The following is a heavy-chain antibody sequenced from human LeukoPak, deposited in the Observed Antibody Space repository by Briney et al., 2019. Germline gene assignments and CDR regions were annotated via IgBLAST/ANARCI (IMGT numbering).Heavy chain of an antibody. V-gene: IGHV4/OR15-8*01. Sequence: PSETLSLTCDVSGGSIDSTNWWNWVRQPPGKGLEWIGEIHHDGRINYNPSLKSRVTLSVAKSKNQFSLRLNSVTAADTAMYYCARSHDHLWGNYPDYWGQGTLVTVSS. D-gene: IGHD3-16*02. CDR2: IHHDGRI. CDR1: GGSIDSTNW. CDR3: ARSHDHLWGNYPDY. J-gene: IGHJ4*02.